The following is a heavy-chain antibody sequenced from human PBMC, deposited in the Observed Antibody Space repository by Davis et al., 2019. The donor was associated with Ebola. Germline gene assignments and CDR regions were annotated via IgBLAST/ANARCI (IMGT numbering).Heavy chain of an antibody. J-gene: IGHJ5*02. CDR3: AKEHDLGGLDP. Sequence: GESLKISCAASGFTFRTYSMNWVRQAPGKGLEWVSSISSSSVYVYYADSVTGRFTISRDNAKNSLYLQMDSLRAEDTAIYYCAKEHDLGGLDPWGQGTLVTVSS. V-gene: IGHV3-21*04. D-gene: IGHD4-23*01. CDR1: GFTFRTYS. CDR2: ISSSSVYV.